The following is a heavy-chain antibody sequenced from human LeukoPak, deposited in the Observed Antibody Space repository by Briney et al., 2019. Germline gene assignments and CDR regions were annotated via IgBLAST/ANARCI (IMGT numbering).Heavy chain of an antibody. D-gene: IGHD6-6*01. J-gene: IGHJ4*02. CDR1: GYSISSGYY. CDR2: IYYSGSI. Sequence: PSETLSLTCTVSGYSISSGYYWGWIRQPPGKGLEWIGSIYYSGSIYYNPSLKSRVTISVDTSKNQFSLKLNSVTAADTAVYYCATAPFLYSTSPYWGQGTLVTVSS. CDR3: ATAPFLYSTSPY. V-gene: IGHV4-38-2*02.